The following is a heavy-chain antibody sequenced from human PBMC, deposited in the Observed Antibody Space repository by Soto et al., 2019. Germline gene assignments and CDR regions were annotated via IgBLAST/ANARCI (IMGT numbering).Heavy chain of an antibody. CDR3: AKSRAGSSCYEGDS. V-gene: IGHV3-30*18. CDR1: GFTFSSYG. J-gene: IGHJ4*02. CDR2: ISNEGDYQ. D-gene: IGHD6-13*01. Sequence: QVQLVESGGGVVQPGRSLRLSCAASGFTFSSYGMQWVRQAPGKGLEWMAVISNEGDYQYYADSVKGRFTISRDNSKTTLYLQMDTLRPEDTGVYFCAKSRAGSSCYEGDSWGQGTLVTVSS.